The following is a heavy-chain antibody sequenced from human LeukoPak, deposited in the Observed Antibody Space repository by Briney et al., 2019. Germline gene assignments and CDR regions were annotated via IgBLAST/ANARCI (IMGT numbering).Heavy chain of an antibody. V-gene: IGHV1-2*02. Sequence: AASVKVSCKASGYTFTGYYMHWVRQAPGQGLEWMGWINPKSGGTNYAQKCQGRVTLTRDTSLSTAYMELSRLRSDDTAVYYCARFCSGGSCFLKAFDYWGQGTLVTVYS. CDR2: INPKSGGT. CDR3: ARFCSGGSCFLKAFDY. CDR1: GYTFTGYY. D-gene: IGHD2-15*01. J-gene: IGHJ4*02.